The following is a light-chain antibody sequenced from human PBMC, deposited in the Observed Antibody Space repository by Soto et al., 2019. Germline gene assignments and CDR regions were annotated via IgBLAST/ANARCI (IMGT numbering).Light chain of an antibody. CDR1: SGSIASNY. CDR3: HSFDSNTVV. J-gene: IGLJ2*01. V-gene: IGLV6-57*03. CDR2: EDD. Sequence: QSVSESPGKTVTISCTRTSGSIASNYVQWYQQRPGSAPTAVIYEDDQRPSGVPDRFSGSIDSSSNSASLTISGLKSEDEAAYYCHSFDSNTVVFGGGTKLTVL.